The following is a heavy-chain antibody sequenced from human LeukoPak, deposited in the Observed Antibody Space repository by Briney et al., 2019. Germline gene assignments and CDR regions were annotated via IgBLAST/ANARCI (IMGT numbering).Heavy chain of an antibody. CDR2: IYYSGST. V-gene: IGHV4-39*01. D-gene: IGHD6-19*01. CDR1: GGSISSSSYY. CDR3: ARHAGGWGNFDY. Sequence: PSETLSLTCTVSGGSISSSSYYWGWIRQPPGKGLEWIGSIYYSGSTYYNPSLKSRVTISVDTSKNQFSLKLSSVTAADTAVYYCARHAGGWGNFDYWGQGTLVTVSS. J-gene: IGHJ4*02.